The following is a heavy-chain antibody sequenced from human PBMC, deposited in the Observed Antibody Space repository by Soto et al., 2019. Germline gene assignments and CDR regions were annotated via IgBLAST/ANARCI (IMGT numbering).Heavy chain of an antibody. CDR1: GFTFGDYA. CDR2: IRSKAYGGTT. V-gene: IGHV3-49*03. Sequence: GGSLRLSCTASGFTFGDYAMSWFRQAPGKGLEWVGFIRSKAYGGTTEYAASVKGRFTISRDDSKSIAYLQMNSLKTEDTAVYYCTRVSPGYCTNGVCRYYYYMDVWGKGTTVTVSS. D-gene: IGHD2-8*01. J-gene: IGHJ6*03. CDR3: TRVSPGYCTNGVCRYYYYMDV.